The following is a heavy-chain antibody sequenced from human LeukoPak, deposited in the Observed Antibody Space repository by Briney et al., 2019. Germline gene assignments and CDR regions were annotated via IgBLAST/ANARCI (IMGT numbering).Heavy chain of an antibody. J-gene: IGHJ4*02. CDR2: IYYSGST. CDR3: AGHWAHKTYYYDSSGYYFDY. Sequence: SETLSPTCTVSGGSISSSSYYWGWIRQPPGKGLEWIGSIYYSGSTYYNPSLKSRVTISVDTSKNQFSLKLSSVTAADTAVYYCAGHWAHKTYYYDSSGYYFDYWGQGTLVTVSS. CDR1: GGSISSSSYY. V-gene: IGHV4-39*01. D-gene: IGHD3-22*01.